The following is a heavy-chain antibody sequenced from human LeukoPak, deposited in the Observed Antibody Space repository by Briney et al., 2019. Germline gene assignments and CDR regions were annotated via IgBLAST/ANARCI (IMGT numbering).Heavy chain of an antibody. J-gene: IGHJ4*02. CDR1: GGSISNYY. CDR3: ARGRPYSASYYDSDY. D-gene: IGHD1-26*01. V-gene: IGHV4-4*07. Sequence: SETLSLTCSVSGGSISNYYWSWIRQPAGKGPEWIGRIYASGSTNHNPSLKSRVTMSVDTSKNQFSLKLSSVTAAGTAMYYCARGRPYSASYYDSDYWGQGTLVTVSS. CDR2: IYASGST.